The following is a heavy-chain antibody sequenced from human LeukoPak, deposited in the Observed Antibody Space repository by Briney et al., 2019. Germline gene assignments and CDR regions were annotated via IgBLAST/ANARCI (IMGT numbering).Heavy chain of an antibody. CDR3: ARETTGLARYFDY. Sequence: SETLSLTCTVSGNSISSYYWSWVRQPAGKGLEWIGRIYTSGSTNYNPSLKSRVTMSVDTSKNQFSLNLSSVTAADTAFYYCARETTGLARYFDYWGQGTLVTVSS. D-gene: IGHD4-17*01. CDR1: GNSISSYY. J-gene: IGHJ4*02. CDR2: IYTSGST. V-gene: IGHV4-4*07.